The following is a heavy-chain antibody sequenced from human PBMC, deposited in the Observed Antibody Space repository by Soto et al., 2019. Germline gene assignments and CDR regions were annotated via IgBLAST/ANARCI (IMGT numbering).Heavy chain of an antibody. Sequence: PGGSLRLSCAASGFTFSTYALSWVRQAPGKGLGWVSAISANGQGIYYADSVRGRFTISRDNSKNTIFLHMDSLRAEDTAVYYCAKDRNYPRYQFHYWGQGTLVTVSS. CDR1: GFTFSTYA. J-gene: IGHJ4*02. CDR3: AKDRNYPRYQFHY. D-gene: IGHD2-2*01. V-gene: IGHV3-23*01. CDR2: ISANGQGI.